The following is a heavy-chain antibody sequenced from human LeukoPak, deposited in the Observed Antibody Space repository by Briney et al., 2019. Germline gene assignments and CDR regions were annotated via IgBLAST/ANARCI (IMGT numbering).Heavy chain of an antibody. CDR3: AREKWELLAFDY. Sequence: PGGSLRLSCAASGFTFSSYAMHWVRQAPGKGLEWVAVISYDGSNKYYADSVKGRFTISRDNAKNSLFLQINSLRAEDTAVYYCAREKWELLAFDYWGQGTLVTVSS. D-gene: IGHD1-26*01. CDR1: GFTFSSYA. V-gene: IGHV3-30-3*01. J-gene: IGHJ4*02. CDR2: ISYDGSNK.